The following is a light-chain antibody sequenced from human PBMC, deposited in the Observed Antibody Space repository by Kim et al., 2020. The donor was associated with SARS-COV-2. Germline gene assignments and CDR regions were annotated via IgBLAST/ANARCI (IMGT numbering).Light chain of an antibody. CDR3: AAWDDSLSGWV. Sequence: ELTQPPSASGTPGQRVTISCSGSSSNIGSNYVYWYQQLPGTAPKLLIYRNNQRRSGVPDRFSGSKSGTSASLAISGLRSEDEADYYCAAWDDSLSGWVFGGGTQLTVL. V-gene: IGLV1-47*01. J-gene: IGLJ3*02. CDR2: RNN. CDR1: SSNIGSNY.